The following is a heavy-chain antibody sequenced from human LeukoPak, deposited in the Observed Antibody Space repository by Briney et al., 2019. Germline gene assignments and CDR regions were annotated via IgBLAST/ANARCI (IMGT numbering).Heavy chain of an antibody. J-gene: IGHJ6*02. CDR2: INPSGGST. D-gene: IGHD6-13*01. V-gene: IGHV1-46*01. CDR3: ARGASSSWSYYYYYGMDV. CDR1: GYTFTSYY. Sequence: ASVKVSCKASGYTFTSYYMHWVRQAPGQGLEWMGIINPSGGSTSYAQKFQGRVTMTSDTSTSTVYMELSSLRSEDTAVYYCARGASSSWSYYYYYGMDVWGQGTTVTVSS.